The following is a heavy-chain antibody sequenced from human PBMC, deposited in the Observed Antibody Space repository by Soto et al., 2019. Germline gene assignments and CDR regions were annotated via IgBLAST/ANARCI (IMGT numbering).Heavy chain of an antibody. CDR3: AHGSGSYDY. D-gene: IGHD3-10*01. Sequence: QITLKESGPTLVKPTQTLTLTCTFSGFSLSTSGVGVGWIRQPPGKALEWLALIYWDDDKRYSPSLKSRLTITKDTPKNQVVLTITNMDPVDTATDYFAHGSGSYDYWGQGTLVTVSS. CDR1: GFSLSTSGVG. J-gene: IGHJ4*02. V-gene: IGHV2-5*02. CDR2: IYWDDDK.